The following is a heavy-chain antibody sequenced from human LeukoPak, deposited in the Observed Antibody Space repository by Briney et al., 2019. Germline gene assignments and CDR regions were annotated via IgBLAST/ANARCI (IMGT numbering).Heavy chain of an antibody. CDR3: ARPTTVVTYFFDY. CDR2: ISYDGSNK. J-gene: IGHJ4*02. D-gene: IGHD4-23*01. V-gene: IGHV3-30-3*01. CDR1: GFTFSSYA. Sequence: GGSLRLSCAASGFTFSSYAMHWVRQAPGKGLEWVAVISYDGSNKYYADSVKGRFTISRDNSKNTLYLQMNSLRAEDTAVYYCARPTTVVTYFFDYWGQGTLVTVSS.